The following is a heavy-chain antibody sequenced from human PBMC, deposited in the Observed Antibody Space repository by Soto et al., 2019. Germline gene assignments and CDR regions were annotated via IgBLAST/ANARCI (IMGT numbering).Heavy chain of an antibody. CDR2: ITASGGST. CDR3: VKGAGGGVIRNSFHF. CDR1: GFALNTYA. D-gene: IGHD3-16*02. V-gene: IGHV3-23*01. Sequence: GGSLRLSXAASGFALNTYAMQWVRQAPGKGPEWVSAITASGGSTYYADSVRGRFTISRDTSMNTLYLEMSSLRAEDTAVYYCVKGAGGGVIRNSFHFWGQGALVTVSS. J-gene: IGHJ4*02.